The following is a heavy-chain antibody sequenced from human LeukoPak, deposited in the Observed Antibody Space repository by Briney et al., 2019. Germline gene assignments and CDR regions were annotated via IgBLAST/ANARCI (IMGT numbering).Heavy chain of an antibody. D-gene: IGHD2-8*01. V-gene: IGHV3-23*01. J-gene: IGHJ2*01. CDR1: GFTFSSYA. CDR3: AKNGVNYWYFDL. CDR2: ISGSGGGT. Sequence: GSLRLSCAASGFTFSSYAMSWVRQAPGKGLEWVSGISGSGGGTYNADSVKGRFTISRDNPKNTLYLQMNSLRAEDTAVYYCAKNGVNYWYFDLWGRGTLVTVSS.